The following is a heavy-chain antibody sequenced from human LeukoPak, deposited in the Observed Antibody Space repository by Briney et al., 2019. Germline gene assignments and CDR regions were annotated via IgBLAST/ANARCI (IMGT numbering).Heavy chain of an antibody. D-gene: IGHD4-17*01. Sequence: SETLSLTCAVYGGSFSGYYWSWIRQPPGKGLEWIGYIYYSGSTNYNPSLKSRVTISVDTSKNQFSLKLSSVTAADTAVYYCARYGDYGYGMDVWGQGTTVTVSS. CDR1: GGSFSGYY. CDR2: IYYSGST. J-gene: IGHJ6*02. CDR3: ARYGDYGYGMDV. V-gene: IGHV4-59*08.